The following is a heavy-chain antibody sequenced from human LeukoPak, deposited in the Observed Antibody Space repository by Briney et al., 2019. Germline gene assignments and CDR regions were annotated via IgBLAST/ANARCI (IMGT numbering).Heavy chain of an antibody. D-gene: IGHD6-13*01. CDR3: AVYSSSYDAFDI. CDR1: GLTFSSYW. V-gene: IGHV3-7*01. J-gene: IGHJ3*02. Sequence: GGSLRLSCAASGLTFSSYWMSWVRQAPGKGLEWVANIKQDGSEKYYVDSVKGRFTISRDNAKNSLYLQMNSLRAEDTAVYYCAVYSSSYDAFDIWGQGTMVTVSS. CDR2: IKQDGSEK.